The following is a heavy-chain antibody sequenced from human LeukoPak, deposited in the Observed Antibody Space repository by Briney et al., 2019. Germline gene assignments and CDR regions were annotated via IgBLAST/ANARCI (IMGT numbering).Heavy chain of an antibody. V-gene: IGHV3-7*02. J-gene: IGHJ5*02. CDR1: GFTFSRYW. Sequence: PGGSLRLSCAASGFTFSRYWMSWVRQAPGKGQEWVANIKPDGSEKYYVDSVKGRFTISRDNAKNLLYLQMNSLRVEDTAVYYCVPAPWGQGTLVTVSS. CDR3: VPAP. CDR2: IKPDGSEK.